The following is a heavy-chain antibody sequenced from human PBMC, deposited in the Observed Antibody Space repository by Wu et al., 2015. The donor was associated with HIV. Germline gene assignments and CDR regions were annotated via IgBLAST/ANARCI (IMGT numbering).Heavy chain of an antibody. Sequence: QVQLVQSGAEVKKPGAAVTVSCKTSGYTFTNYFIHWVRQAPGQGLEWMGWINPNSGGTNYAQKFQGRLTMTSETSISTVHMELTSLRSDDTAMYFCARSHKWLQLRYQGIFDYWGQGTLVTVSS. CDR1: GYTFTNYF. J-gene: IGHJ4*02. V-gene: IGHV1-2*02. CDR3: ARSHKWLQLRYQGIFDY. D-gene: IGHD5-24*01. CDR2: INPNSGGT.